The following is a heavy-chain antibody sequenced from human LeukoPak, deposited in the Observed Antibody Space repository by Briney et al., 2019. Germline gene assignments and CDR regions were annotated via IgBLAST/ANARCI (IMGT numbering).Heavy chain of an antibody. Sequence: GGSRRLSCEASGFTFSRYEINWVRQTLGKRLEWISYVDTSGTIIYYADSVKGRFTISRDNARHSVYLQMYGLRAEDTAVYYCVRDTLTTSNYWGQGTLVTVSS. CDR2: VDTSGTII. V-gene: IGHV3-48*03. D-gene: IGHD4-17*01. J-gene: IGHJ4*02. CDR3: VRDTLTTSNY. CDR1: GFTFSRYE.